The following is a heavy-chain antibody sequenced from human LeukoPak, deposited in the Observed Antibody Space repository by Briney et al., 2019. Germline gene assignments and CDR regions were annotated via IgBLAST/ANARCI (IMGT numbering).Heavy chain of an antibody. J-gene: IGHJ3*02. CDR3: ARVSLGAFDI. Sequence: SETLSLTCAVYGGSFSGYCSSWIRQPPGKGLEWIGEINHSGSTNYNPSLKSRVTISVDTSMNQFSLKLSSVTAADTAVYYCARVSLGAFDIWGQGTMVTVSS. V-gene: IGHV4-34*01. CDR1: GGSFSGYC. CDR2: INHSGST. D-gene: IGHD2/OR15-2a*01.